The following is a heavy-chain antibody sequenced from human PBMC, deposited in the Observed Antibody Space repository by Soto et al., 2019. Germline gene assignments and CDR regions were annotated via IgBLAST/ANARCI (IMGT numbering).Heavy chain of an antibody. CDR3: ARISYDSSGYHDY. J-gene: IGHJ4*02. D-gene: IGHD3-22*01. V-gene: IGHV2-26*01. CDR2: IFSNDDK. CDR1: GFSLSNARMG. Sequence: QVTLKESGPVLVKPTETLTLTCTVSGFSLSNARMGVSWIHQPPGKALEWLAHIFSNDDKSYSTSLKSRLTISNDSSKSQVVLTMTNIDPVDTATYYCARISYDSSGYHDYWGQGTLVTVSS.